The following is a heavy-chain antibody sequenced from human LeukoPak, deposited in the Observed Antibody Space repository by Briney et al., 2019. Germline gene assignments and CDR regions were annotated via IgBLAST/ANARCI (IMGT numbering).Heavy chain of an antibody. V-gene: IGHV3-53*01. D-gene: IGHD3-16*01. CDR3: VRVAPPLAMITIVDY. J-gene: IGHJ4*02. CDR2: LYTGGST. Sequence: GSLRLSCAASGFTVSSNFMSWFRQAPGKGLEWVSVLYTGGSTHYADSVKGRFTISRDISKNTVYLQMNSLRAEGTAVYYCVRVAPPLAMITIVDYWGQGTLVTVSS. CDR1: GFTVSSNF.